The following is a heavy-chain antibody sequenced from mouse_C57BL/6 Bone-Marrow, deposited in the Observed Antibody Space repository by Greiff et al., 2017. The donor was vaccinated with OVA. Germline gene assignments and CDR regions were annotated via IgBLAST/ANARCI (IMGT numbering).Heavy chain of an antibody. CDR2: IDPETGGT. Sequence: QVQLKQSGAELVRPGASVTLSCKASGYTFTDYEMHWVQQTPVHGLEWIGAIDPETGGTAYNQKFKGKAILTADKSSSTAYMELRSLTYEDSAVYYCTRRGNYVYYAMDYWGQGTSVTVSS. D-gene: IGHD2-1*01. CDR1: GYTFTDYE. J-gene: IGHJ4*01. CDR3: TRRGNYVYYAMDY. V-gene: IGHV1-15*01.